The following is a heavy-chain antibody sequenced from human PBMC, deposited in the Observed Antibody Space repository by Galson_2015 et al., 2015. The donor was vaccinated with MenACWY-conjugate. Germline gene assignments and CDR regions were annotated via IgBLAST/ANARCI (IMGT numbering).Heavy chain of an antibody. Sequence: SLRLSCAVSGFTFSSYWMHWVRQAPGKGLVWVSRINSDGSSTSYADSVKGRFTISRDNAKNTLYLQMNSLRAEDTAVYYCARGGSWESYYYYYMDVWGKGTTVTVSS. J-gene: IGHJ6*03. CDR1: GFTFSSYW. CDR2: INSDGSST. D-gene: IGHD1-26*01. CDR3: ARGGSWESYYYYYMDV. V-gene: IGHV3-74*01.